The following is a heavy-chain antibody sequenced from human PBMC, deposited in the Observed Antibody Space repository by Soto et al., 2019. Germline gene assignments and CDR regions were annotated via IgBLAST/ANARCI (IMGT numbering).Heavy chain of an antibody. V-gene: IGHV1-8*02. J-gene: IGHJ5*02. CDR2: MNPGSGNT. CDR3: ARMASAGTLKWFDP. Sequence: QVKLVQSGAEVKEPGAAVRVSCKASGYTFINFDISWVRQAAGQGLEWLGWMNPGSGNTGYASKFQGRVAMTRDVSTGTSHRELSSLTSDDTAIYYSARMASAGTLKWFDPCGKETLVTVAS. D-gene: IGHD6-13*01. CDR1: GYTFINFD.